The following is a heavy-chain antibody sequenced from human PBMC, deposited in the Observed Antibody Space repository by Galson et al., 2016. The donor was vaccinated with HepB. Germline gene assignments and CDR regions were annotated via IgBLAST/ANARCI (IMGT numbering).Heavy chain of an antibody. CDR3: AKRMFGSYLDY. CDR1: GFTFSSYG. Sequence: SLRLSCAVSGFTFSSYGMTWVRQAPGKGLEWVSAISSSGDRTYYADSVKGRFTIPRDNSKNTLYLQMNSLRAEDTAVYYCAKRMFGSYLDYWGRGTLVTVSS. D-gene: IGHD3-16*02. V-gene: IGHV3-23*01. J-gene: IGHJ4*02. CDR2: ISSSGDRT.